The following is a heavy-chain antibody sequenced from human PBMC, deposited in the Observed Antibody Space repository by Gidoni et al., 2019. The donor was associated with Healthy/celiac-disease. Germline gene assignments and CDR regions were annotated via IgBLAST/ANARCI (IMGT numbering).Heavy chain of an antibody. CDR1: GGSFSGYY. CDR2: INHSGST. Sequence: QVQLQQWGAGLLKPSETLSLTCAVYGGSFSGYYWSWIRQPPGKGLEWIGEINHSGSTNYNPSLKSRVTISVDTSKNQFSLKLSSVTAADTAVYYCARGIHDIPLGRRFDYWGQGTLVTVSS. D-gene: IGHD3-9*01. CDR3: ARGIHDIPLGRRFDY. V-gene: IGHV4-34*01. J-gene: IGHJ4*02.